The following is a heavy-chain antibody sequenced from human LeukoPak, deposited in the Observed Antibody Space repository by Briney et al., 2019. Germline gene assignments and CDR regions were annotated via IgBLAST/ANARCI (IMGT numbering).Heavy chain of an antibody. J-gene: IGHJ4*02. Sequence: GGSLRLSCAPSRNDHMHWVRQAPGKGLEWVANINQLGNEKYYVDSVTGRFAISRDNAKNSLFLQMNSLRAEDTAVYFCARDRGYTTSPFDSWGLGTLVTVSS. CDR2: INQLGNEK. CDR3: ARDRGYTTSPFDS. D-gene: IGHD5-12*01. CDR1: RNDH. V-gene: IGHV3-7*01.